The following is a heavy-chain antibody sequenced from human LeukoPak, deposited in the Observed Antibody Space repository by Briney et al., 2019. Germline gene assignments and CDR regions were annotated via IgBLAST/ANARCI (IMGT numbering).Heavy chain of an antibody. V-gene: IGHV3-7*03. D-gene: IGHD3-10*01. CDR1: GIILSSYW. CDR2: IKQDGSEK. CDR3: ARTEVGFGGYGINYYYYYYMDV. Sequence: GGSLRLSCAASGIILSSYWMSWVRQAPGKGLEWVANIKQDGSEKWYVDSVKGRFTISRDNAKNSLYLQMNSLRAEDTAVYYCARTEVGFGGYGINYYYYYYMDVWGKGTTVTISS. J-gene: IGHJ6*03.